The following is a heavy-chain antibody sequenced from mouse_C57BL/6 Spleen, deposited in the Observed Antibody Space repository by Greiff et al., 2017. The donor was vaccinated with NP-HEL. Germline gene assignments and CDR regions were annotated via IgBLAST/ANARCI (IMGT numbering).Heavy chain of an antibody. Sequence: VQLKESGPVLVKPGASVKMSCKASGYTFTDYYMNWVKQSHGKSLEWIGVINPYNGGTSYNQKFKGKATLTVDKSSSTAYMELNSLTSEDSAVYYCAREDYSNYDYAMDYWGQGTSVTVSS. CDR2: INPYNGGT. D-gene: IGHD2-5*01. J-gene: IGHJ4*01. V-gene: IGHV1-19*01. CDR1: GYTFTDYY. CDR3: AREDYSNYDYAMDY.